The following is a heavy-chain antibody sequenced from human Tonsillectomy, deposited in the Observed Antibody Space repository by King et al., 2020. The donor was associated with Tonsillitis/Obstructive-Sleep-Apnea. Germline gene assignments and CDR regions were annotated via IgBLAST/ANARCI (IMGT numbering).Heavy chain of an antibody. J-gene: IGHJ4*02. CDR3: ARDDYGDSGPIFDF. CDR1: GFTFSSYA. V-gene: IGHV3-23*04. CDR2: ILSSGAT. Sequence: VQLVESGGGLVQPGGSLRLSCVASGFTFSSYAMNWVRQAPGGGLDWVSTILSSGATHYADSVKGRFTIPRDNSKDTLYLQMNRLRAEDTAVYYCARDDYGDSGPIFDFWGQGTLIIVSS. D-gene: IGHD4-17*01.